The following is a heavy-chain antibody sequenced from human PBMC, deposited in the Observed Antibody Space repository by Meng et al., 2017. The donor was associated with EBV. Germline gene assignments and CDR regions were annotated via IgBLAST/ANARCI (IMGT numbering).Heavy chain of an antibody. J-gene: IGHJ5*02. CDR3: ARVVATIFTNWFDP. D-gene: IGHD5-12*01. CDR1: GGSISSSSSY. Sequence: QPQLQESGPRRVKPSETLTPTLTVSGGSISSSSSYWGWIRQPPGKGLEWIGSIYYSGSTYYNPSLKSRVTISVDTSKNQFSLKLSSVTAADTAVYYCARVVATIFTNWFDPWGQGTLVTVSS. V-gene: IGHV4-39*07. CDR2: IYYSGST.